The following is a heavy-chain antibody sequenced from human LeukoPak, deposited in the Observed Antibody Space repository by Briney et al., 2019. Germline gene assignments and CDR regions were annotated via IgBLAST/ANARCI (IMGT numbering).Heavy chain of an antibody. J-gene: IGHJ3*01. CDR2: IKPDGSEK. CDR3: ARGDFDDYGDYVDAFEF. Sequence: GGSLRPSCAASGFTFSSYWMSWVRQAPGKGLEWVANIKPDGSEKYCVGSVRGRFTISRDNAKNSLYLQMNSLRAEDTAVYYCARGDFDDYGDYVDAFEFWGQGTMVTVSA. CDR1: GFTFSSYW. V-gene: IGHV3-7*01. D-gene: IGHD4-17*01.